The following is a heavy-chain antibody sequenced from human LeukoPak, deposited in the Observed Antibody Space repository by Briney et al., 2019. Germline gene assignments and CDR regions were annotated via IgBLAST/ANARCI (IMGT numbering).Heavy chain of an antibody. V-gene: IGHV3-74*01. CDR1: GFTFSNYW. J-gene: IGHJ4*02. CDR2: INPDGSTT. D-gene: IGHD1-26*01. CDR3: ASGGIYYGAAFDF. Sequence: GGSLRLSCAASGFTFSNYWMHWVRQDPGKGLVWVSFINPDGSTTNYADSVKGRFTISRDNAKNALYLQMNSLRAEDTALYYCASGGIYYGAAFDFWGQGTLVTVSS.